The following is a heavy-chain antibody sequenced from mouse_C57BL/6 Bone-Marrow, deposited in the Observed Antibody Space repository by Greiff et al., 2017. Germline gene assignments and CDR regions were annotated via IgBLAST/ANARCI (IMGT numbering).Heavy chain of an antibody. Sequence: QVQLQQSGAELMKPGASVKLSCKATGYTFTGYWIEWVKQRPGHGLEWIGEILPGSGSTNYNEKFKGKATFTADTSSNTAYMQLSSLTTEDSAIYYCARWGDYYGSSYVRYFDVWGTGTTVTVSS. V-gene: IGHV1-9*01. CDR3: ARWGDYYGSSYVRYFDV. D-gene: IGHD1-1*01. J-gene: IGHJ1*03. CDR1: GYTFTGYW. CDR2: ILPGSGST.